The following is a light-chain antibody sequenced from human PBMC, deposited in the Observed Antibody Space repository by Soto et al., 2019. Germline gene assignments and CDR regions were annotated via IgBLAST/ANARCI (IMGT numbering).Light chain of an antibody. CDR1: TGAVTSGHW. V-gene: IGLV7-46*01. CDR2: DTS. CDR3: LLSYSGDRPVV. Sequence: QAVVTQEPSLTVSPGGTVTLTWDSSTGAVTSGHWPYWFQQKPGQAPRTLIYDTSKRHSWTPARFSGSLLGGKAALTLSGAQTEDEADYYCLLSYSGDRPVVFGGGTQLTVL. J-gene: IGLJ2*01.